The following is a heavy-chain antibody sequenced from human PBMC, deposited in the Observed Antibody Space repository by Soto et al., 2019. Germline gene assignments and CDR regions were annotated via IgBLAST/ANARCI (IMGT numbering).Heavy chain of an antibody. Sequence: QVQLQESGPGLVKPSETLSLTCTVSGGSISSYYWSWIRQPPGKGLEWIGYIYYSGSTNYNPSLRSRVTIAVDTSKNKFSLKLSSVTAADTAVYYCARGGYFDRTSIDYWGQGTLVTVSS. V-gene: IGHV4-59*01. J-gene: IGHJ4*02. CDR3: ARGGYFDRTSIDY. CDR1: GGSISSYY. CDR2: IYYSGST. D-gene: IGHD3-9*01.